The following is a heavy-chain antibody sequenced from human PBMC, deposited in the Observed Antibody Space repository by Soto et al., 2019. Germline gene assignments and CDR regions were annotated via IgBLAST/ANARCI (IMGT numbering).Heavy chain of an antibody. CDR2: IYYSGST. CDR3: ARTPDYGDYVRYFDL. CDR1: GGSISSYY. D-gene: IGHD4-17*01. J-gene: IGHJ2*01. Sequence: QVQLQESGPGLVKPSETLSLTCTVSGGSISSYYWSWIRQPPGKGLEWIGYIYYSGSTNYDPSLKIRVTISVDTSKNQFSLKLSSVTAADTAVYYCARTPDYGDYVRYFDLWGRGTLVTVSS. V-gene: IGHV4-59*01.